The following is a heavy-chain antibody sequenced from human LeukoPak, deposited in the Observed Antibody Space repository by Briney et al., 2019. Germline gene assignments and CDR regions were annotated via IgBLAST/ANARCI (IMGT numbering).Heavy chain of an antibody. CDR3: TGLHFAAAEEFDP. CDR1: GGSINGHY. Sequence: SETLSLTCTVSGGSINGHYWSWIRQSPGKGLEWFGYIYYTGNTNYNPSLKSRITISVDTSKNQFSLNLSSVTAADTAVYYCTGLHFAAAEEFDPWGQGTLVTVSS. D-gene: IGHD6-13*01. J-gene: IGHJ5*02. CDR2: IYYTGNT. V-gene: IGHV4-59*08.